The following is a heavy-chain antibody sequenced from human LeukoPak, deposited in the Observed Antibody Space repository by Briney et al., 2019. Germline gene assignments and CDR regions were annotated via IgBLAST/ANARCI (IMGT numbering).Heavy chain of an antibody. Sequence: GGSLSLSCAASGFPFSSYAMHWVRQAPGKGLQYVSAISSNGGSTYYANSLKGRFTISRDNSKNTLYLQMGSLRAEDMAVYYCARRGSYYGDSTDYWGQGTLVTVSS. CDR2: ISSNGGST. D-gene: IGHD1-26*01. CDR3: ARRGSYYGDSTDY. J-gene: IGHJ4*02. CDR1: GFPFSSYA. V-gene: IGHV3-64*01.